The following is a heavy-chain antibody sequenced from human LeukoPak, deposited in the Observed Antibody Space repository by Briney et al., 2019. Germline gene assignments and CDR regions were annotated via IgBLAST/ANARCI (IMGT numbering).Heavy chain of an antibody. CDR3: ARDMDRITSAPDAFDI. CDR2: ISSRGSTI. CDR1: GFTFSDYY. V-gene: IGHV3-11*04. J-gene: IGHJ3*02. Sequence: PGGSLRLSCAASGFTFSDYYMSWIRQAPGKGLEWVSYISSRGSTIDYSDSVKGRFTISRDNAKNSLYLQMNSLRAEDTAVYYCARDMDRITSAPDAFDIWGQGTVVTVSS. D-gene: IGHD5-12*01.